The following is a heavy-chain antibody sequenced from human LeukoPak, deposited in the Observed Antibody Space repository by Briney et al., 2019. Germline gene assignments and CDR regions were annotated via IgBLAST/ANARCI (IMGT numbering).Heavy chain of an antibody. V-gene: IGHV3-30-3*01. J-gene: IGHJ4*02. CDR3: ARHSDIPIDY. D-gene: IGHD2-2*02. CDR1: GFTFGSHA. CDR2: ISYDGSNE. Sequence: TGGSLRLSCAASGFTFGSHAMHCVRQAPGKGLEWVAVISYDGSNEYYPDSVKGRFTISRDNAKNSLYLQMNSLRAEDTAVYYCARHSDIPIDYWGQGTLVTVSS.